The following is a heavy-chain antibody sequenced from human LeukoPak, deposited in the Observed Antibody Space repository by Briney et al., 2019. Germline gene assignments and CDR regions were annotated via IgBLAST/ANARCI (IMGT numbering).Heavy chain of an antibody. V-gene: IGHV3-74*01. D-gene: IGHD4-11*01. J-gene: IGHJ4*02. CDR2: INTDGSST. Sequence: GGSLRLSCAASGFTFNNYWMHWVRQAPGKGLLWVSRINTDGSSTSYADSVKGRFTISRDIANSLLYLQMNSLRADDTAVYYCARDLDYSTGFDYWGQGTLVTVSS. CDR3: ARDLDYSTGFDY. CDR1: GFTFNNYW.